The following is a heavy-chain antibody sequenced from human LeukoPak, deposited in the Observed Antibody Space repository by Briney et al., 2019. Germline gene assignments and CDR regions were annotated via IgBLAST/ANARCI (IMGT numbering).Heavy chain of an antibody. D-gene: IGHD1-1*01. CDR2: IYSGGST. CDR1: GFTVSSNY. Sequence: SGGSLRHSCAASGFTVSSNYMSWVRQAPGKGLEWVSVIYSGGSTYYADSVKGRFTISRDNSKNTLYLQMNSLRAEDTAVYYCARNDMAGHYYMDVWGKGTTVTVSS. V-gene: IGHV3-53*01. J-gene: IGHJ6*03. CDR3: ARNDMAGHYYMDV.